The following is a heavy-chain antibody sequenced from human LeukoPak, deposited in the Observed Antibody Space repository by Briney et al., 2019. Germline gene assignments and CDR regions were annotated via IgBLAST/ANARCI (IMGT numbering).Heavy chain of an antibody. V-gene: IGHV1-2*06. CDR3: ARDDILYDSSGYYYWFDP. Sequence: ASVKVSCKASGYTFTGYYMHWVRQAPGQGLEWMGRINPNSGGTNYAQKFQGRVTMTRDTSISTAYMELSRLRSDDTAVYYCARDDILYDSSGYYYWFDPWGQGTLVTASS. D-gene: IGHD3-22*01. J-gene: IGHJ5*02. CDR2: INPNSGGT. CDR1: GYTFTGYY.